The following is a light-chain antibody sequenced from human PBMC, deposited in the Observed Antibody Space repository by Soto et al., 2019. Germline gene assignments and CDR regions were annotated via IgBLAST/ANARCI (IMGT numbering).Light chain of an antibody. J-gene: IGLJ2*01. CDR1: SSDGGGYNY. CDR2: DVS. CDR3: CSFTRANSQV. V-gene: IGLV2-14*01. Sequence: QSVLTQPASVSRSPGQSITISCTGTSSDGGGYNYVSWYQQHPGKAPKLMIFDVSNRPSGVSSLVSGSQSCNTASLTISGLPAEDEADSSCCSFTRANSQVFGGGTKATVL.